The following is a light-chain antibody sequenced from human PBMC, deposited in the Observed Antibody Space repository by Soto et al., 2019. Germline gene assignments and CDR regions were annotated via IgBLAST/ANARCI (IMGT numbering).Light chain of an antibody. CDR3: SSYTSSSTYV. Sequence: QSALTQPPSVSGSPGQSVAISCTGTSSDVGSYNRVSWYQQPPGTAPKVMIYEVSNRPSGVPDRFSGSKSGNTASLTISVLQADDEDDYYCSSYTSSSTYVFGTGTKLTVL. J-gene: IGLJ1*01. CDR1: SSDVGSYNR. V-gene: IGLV2-18*02. CDR2: EVS.